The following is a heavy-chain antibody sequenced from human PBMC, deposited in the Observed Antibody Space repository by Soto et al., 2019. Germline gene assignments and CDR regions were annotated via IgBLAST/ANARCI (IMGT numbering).Heavy chain of an antibody. Sequence: PGESLKISCKGFGYGLTNYWIGWVRRMPGEGLVWMWFIYPGDGDIRYSPSFQGQVTISADTSKTTAYLQWSSLKASDTSIYYCARQKRASAIDVFDMWGPGTMVTVSS. V-gene: IGHV5-51*01. CDR2: IYPGDGDI. CDR1: GYGLTNYW. J-gene: IGHJ3*02. CDR3: ARQKRASAIDVFDM. D-gene: IGHD6-6*01.